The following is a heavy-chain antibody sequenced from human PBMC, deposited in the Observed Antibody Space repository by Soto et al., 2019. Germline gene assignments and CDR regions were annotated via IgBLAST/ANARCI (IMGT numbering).Heavy chain of an antibody. Sequence: QVQLVQSGAEVQKPGSSVKVSCKASGGTFSSYAISWVRQAPGQGLEWMGGIIPIFGTANYAQKFQGRVTITADKSTSTAYMELSSLRSEDTAVYYCASYVGYCSSTSCPVDWFDPWGQGTLVTVSS. V-gene: IGHV1-69*06. CDR2: IIPIFGTA. CDR1: GGTFSSYA. CDR3: ASYVGYCSSTSCPVDWFDP. J-gene: IGHJ5*02. D-gene: IGHD2-2*01.